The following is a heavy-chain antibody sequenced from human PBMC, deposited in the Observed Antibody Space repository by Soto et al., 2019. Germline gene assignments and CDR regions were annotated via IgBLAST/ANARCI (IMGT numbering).Heavy chain of an antibody. V-gene: IGHV3-23*04. D-gene: IGHD6-19*01. CDR3: AKDLRGYNSAWGPFDI. J-gene: IGHJ3*02. CDR1: GFTFTSYA. Sequence: EVQMVESGGGLVQPGGSLRLSCAVSGFTFTSYAMSWVRQSPGQGLEWVSGISGSGVSTYYANSVKGRFTISRDNSKNXLYLQMNSLRAEDTAVYYCAKDLRGYNSAWGPFDIWGQGTMVSVSS. CDR2: ISGSGVST.